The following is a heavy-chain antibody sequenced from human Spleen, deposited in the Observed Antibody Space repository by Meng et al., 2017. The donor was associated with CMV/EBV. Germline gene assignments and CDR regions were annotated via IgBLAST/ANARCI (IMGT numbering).Heavy chain of an antibody. V-gene: IGHV1-2*02. Sequence: ASVKVSCKASGYTFDTHYIHWVRQAPGQGLEWMGWINPYSGGTNYAQRFQGRVTMTRHTSIKTAYMEPNSLRSDDTAVYYCARSTYGSGSYFLSKWGQGTLVTVSS. J-gene: IGHJ4*02. CDR1: GYTFDTHY. D-gene: IGHD3-10*01. CDR2: INPYSGGT. CDR3: ARSTYGSGSYFLSK.